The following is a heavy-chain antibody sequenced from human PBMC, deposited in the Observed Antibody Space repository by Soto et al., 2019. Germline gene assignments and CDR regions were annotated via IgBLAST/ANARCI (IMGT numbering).Heavy chain of an antibody. J-gene: IGHJ6*02. D-gene: IGHD2-21*02. Sequence: ASVKVSCKASGYTFTSLYMHWVRQAPGQVLEWMGIINPSGGRTTYAQKFQGRVTMTRDTSTSTVYMELYSLRSEDTAVYYCASQYCGGDCYSFYYNGMDVWGQGTTVTVSS. CDR3: ASQYCGGDCYSFYYNGMDV. V-gene: IGHV1-46*01. CDR2: INPSGGRT. CDR1: GYTFTSLY.